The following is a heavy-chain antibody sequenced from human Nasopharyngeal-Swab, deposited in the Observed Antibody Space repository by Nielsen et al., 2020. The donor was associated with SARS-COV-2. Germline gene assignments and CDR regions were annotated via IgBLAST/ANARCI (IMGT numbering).Heavy chain of an antibody. D-gene: IGHD3-22*01. Sequence: WVRQAPGQRLEWIGWIVVGSGNTNYAQKFQERVTITRDMSTSTAYMELSSLRSEDTAVYYCATDSSGYHDAFDIWGRGTMVTVSS. J-gene: IGHJ3*02. CDR2: IVVGSGNT. CDR3: ATDSSGYHDAFDI. V-gene: IGHV1-58*01.